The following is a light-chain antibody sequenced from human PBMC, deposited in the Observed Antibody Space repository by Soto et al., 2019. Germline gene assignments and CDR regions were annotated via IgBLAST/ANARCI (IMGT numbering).Light chain of an antibody. CDR2: GAS. CDR1: QSVSSN. J-gene: IGKJ1*01. Sequence: EIVMTQSPATLSVSPGERATLSCRASQSVSSNLAWYQQKPGQAPRLLIYGASTRATAIPARFSGSGSGTDFALTISRLEPEDFAVYFCQQYVSSPRTFGQGTKVDIK. CDR3: QQYVSSPRT. V-gene: IGKV3-15*01.